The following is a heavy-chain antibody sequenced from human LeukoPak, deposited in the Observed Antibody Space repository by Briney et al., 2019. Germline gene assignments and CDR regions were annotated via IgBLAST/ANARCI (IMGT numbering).Heavy chain of an antibody. CDR1: GYTLTELS. D-gene: IGHD4-17*01. Sequence: ASVNVSCKVSGYTLTELSMHWVRQAPGKGLEWMGGFDPEDGETIYAQKFQGRVTMTEDTSTDTAYMELSSLRSEDTAVYYCATGFWYGDLFDYWGQGTLVTVSS. CDR3: ATGFWYGDLFDY. CDR2: FDPEDGET. J-gene: IGHJ4*02. V-gene: IGHV1-24*01.